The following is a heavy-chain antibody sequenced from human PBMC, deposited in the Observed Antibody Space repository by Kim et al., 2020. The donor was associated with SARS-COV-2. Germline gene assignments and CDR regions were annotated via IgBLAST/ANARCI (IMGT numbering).Heavy chain of an antibody. CDR2: ISWDGGST. CDR3: AKGAAVAALYYYYYGMDV. V-gene: IGHV3-43*01. D-gene: IGHD6-19*01. Sequence: GGSLRLSCAASGFTFDDYTMHWVRQAPGKGLEWVSLISWDGGSTYYADSVKGRFTISRDNSKNSLYLQMNSLITEDTALYYCAKGAAVAALYYYYYGMDV. J-gene: IGHJ6*01. CDR1: GFTFDDYT.